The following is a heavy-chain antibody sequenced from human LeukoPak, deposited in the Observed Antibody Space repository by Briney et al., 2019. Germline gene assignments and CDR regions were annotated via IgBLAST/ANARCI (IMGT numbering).Heavy chain of an antibody. CDR2: IYYSGST. J-gene: IGHJ4*02. CDR3: ARAPPYSSGWPFDY. D-gene: IGHD6-19*01. Sequence: PSETLSLTCTVSGGSISSYYWNWIRQPPGKGLEWIGYIYYSGSTNYNPSLKSRVTISVDTSKNQFSLKLSSVTAADTAVYYCARAPPYSSGWPFDYWGQGTLVTVSS. CDR1: GGSISSYY. V-gene: IGHV4-59*01.